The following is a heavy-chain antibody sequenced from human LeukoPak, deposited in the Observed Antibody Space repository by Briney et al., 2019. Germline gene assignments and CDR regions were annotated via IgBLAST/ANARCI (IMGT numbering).Heavy chain of an antibody. V-gene: IGHV1-46*01. CDR1: GYTFTGYW. Sequence: ASVKVSCKAFGYTFTGYWMHWVRQAPGQGPEWMGVISPSGGSTIYAQKFKGRVTLTRDTSTSTAYMELRSLRSDDTAVYYCARNSYAWGSYRTTFEDYWGQGTLVTVSS. J-gene: IGHJ4*02. CDR2: ISPSGGST. D-gene: IGHD3-16*02. CDR3: ARNSYAWGSYRTTFEDY.